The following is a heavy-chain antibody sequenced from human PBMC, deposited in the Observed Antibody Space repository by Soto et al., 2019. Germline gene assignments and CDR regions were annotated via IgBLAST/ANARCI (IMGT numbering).Heavy chain of an antibody. CDR2: IYHSGST. Sequence: QLQLPESGSGLVKPSQTLSLTCAVSGGSISSGGYSWSWIRQQPGKGLEWIGYIYHSGSTYYNTSLKSRVTISVDRSKNPFSLKLSSVTAADTAVYYGDRVPTPWGQGTLVTVSS. J-gene: IGHJ5*02. V-gene: IGHV4-30-2*01. D-gene: IGHD2-2*01. CDR3: DRVPTP. CDR1: GGSISSGGYS.